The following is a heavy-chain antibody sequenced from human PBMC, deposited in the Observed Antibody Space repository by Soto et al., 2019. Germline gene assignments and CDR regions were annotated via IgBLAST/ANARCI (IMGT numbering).Heavy chain of an antibody. CDR3: ARGLQNPHHLTTVTTKGPFDY. CDR2: INHSGST. CDR1: GGSFSGYY. D-gene: IGHD4-17*01. Sequence: SETLSLTCAVYGGSFSGYYWSWIRQPPGKGLEWIGEINHSGSTNYNPSLKSRVTISVDTSKNQFSLKLSSVTAADTAVYYCARGLQNPHHLTTVTTKGPFDYWGQGTLVTVSS. J-gene: IGHJ4*02. V-gene: IGHV4-34*01.